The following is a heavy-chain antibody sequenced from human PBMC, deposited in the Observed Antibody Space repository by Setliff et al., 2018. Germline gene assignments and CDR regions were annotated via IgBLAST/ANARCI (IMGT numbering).Heavy chain of an antibody. J-gene: IGHJ4*02. CDR3: SRLVRSCTTTSCRGASGAEL. CDR2: ISAYSGNT. CDR1: GYTFSNYG. D-gene: IGHD2-2*01. Sequence: ASVKVSCKASGYTFSNYGITWVRQAPGQGLEWMGWISAYSGNTKDALTLQGRVTMTTDPSTTTAYLELRSLTSDDTAVYYCSRLVRSCTTTSCRGASGAELWGQGTLVTVSS. V-gene: IGHV1-18*04.